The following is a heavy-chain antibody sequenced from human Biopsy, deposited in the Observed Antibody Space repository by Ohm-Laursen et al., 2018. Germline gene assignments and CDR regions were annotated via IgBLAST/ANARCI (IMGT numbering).Heavy chain of an antibody. J-gene: IGHJ4*02. D-gene: IGHD2-15*01. CDR1: GGSISSFY. V-gene: IGHV4-59*08. CDR2: ISDSGST. CDR3: ARRGSGGRSFDH. Sequence: PGTLSLTCAVSGGSISSFYWTWIRQPPGKGPEWIGDISDSGSTNYKPSLKSRVIISVDTSKNQFSLNRSSVTAADTAVYYCARRGSGGRSFDHWGQGTLVTVSS.